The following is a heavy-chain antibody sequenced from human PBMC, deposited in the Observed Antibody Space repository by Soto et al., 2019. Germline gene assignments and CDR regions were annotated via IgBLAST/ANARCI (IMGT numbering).Heavy chain of an antibody. V-gene: IGHV4-34*01. Sequence: SETLSDTCAGYGGSFSGYSWTWIRQPPGTGLEWIGEINHTGSTNYNPSLKSRVTISVDTSKNQFSLKLTSVTAADTAVYYCARDKITGLFDYWGQGTLVT. CDR2: INHTGST. J-gene: IGHJ4*02. D-gene: IGHD2-8*02. CDR3: ARDKITGLFDY. CDR1: GGSFSGYS.